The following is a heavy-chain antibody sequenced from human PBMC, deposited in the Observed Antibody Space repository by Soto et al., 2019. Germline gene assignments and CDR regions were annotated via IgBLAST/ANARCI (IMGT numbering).Heavy chain of an antibody. CDR3: ARGCERYSGNYGGDYYYYGMDV. CDR1: GYTFTGYY. D-gene: IGHD1-26*01. J-gene: IGHJ6*02. V-gene: IGHV1-2*04. CDR2: INPNSGGT. Sequence: ASVKVSCKASGYTFTGYYMHWVRQAPGQGLEWMGWINPNSGGTNYAQKFQGWVTMTRDTSISTAYMELSRLRSDDTAVYYCARGCERYSGNYGGDYYYYGMDVWGQGTTVTVSS.